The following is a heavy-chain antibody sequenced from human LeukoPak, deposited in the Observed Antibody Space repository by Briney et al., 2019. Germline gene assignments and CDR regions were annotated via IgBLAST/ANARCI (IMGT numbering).Heavy chain of an antibody. Sequence: SETLSLTCAVSGGSISSGGYSWNWIRQPPGKGLEWIGYIYYSGSTYYNPSLKSRVTISVDTSKNQLSLKLSSVTAADTAVYYCARGYCSGGSCYSYYYYNYMDVWGKGTTVTVSS. CDR2: IYYSGST. CDR1: GGSISSGGYS. V-gene: IGHV4-30-4*07. D-gene: IGHD2-15*01. J-gene: IGHJ6*03. CDR3: ARGYCSGGSCYSYYYYNYMDV.